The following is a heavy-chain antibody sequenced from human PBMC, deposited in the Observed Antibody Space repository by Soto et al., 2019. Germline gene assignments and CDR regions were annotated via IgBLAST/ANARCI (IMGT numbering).Heavy chain of an antibody. Sequence: GGSLRLSCAASGFTFSSYGMHWVRQVPGKGLEWVAVISYDGRYKNYAESVRGRFTISRDNSKNTLYLEVNSLGVEDTALYYCAKEKPLTGRGYHFDFWGQGTLVTVSS. J-gene: IGHJ4*02. CDR1: GFTFSSYG. CDR2: ISYDGRYK. CDR3: AKEKPLTGRGYHFDF. D-gene: IGHD3-3*01. V-gene: IGHV3-30*18.